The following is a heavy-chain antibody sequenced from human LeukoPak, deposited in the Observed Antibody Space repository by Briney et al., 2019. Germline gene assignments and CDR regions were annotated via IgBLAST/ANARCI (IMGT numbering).Heavy chain of an antibody. Sequence: ASVKVSCKASGGTFSSYAIRWVRQAPGQGVEWMGRIIPIFGTANYAQKFRGRVTITTDESTSTAYMELSSLRSEDTAVYYCARVRGRDGYKPDWGQGTLVTVSS. D-gene: IGHD5-24*01. V-gene: IGHV1-69*05. CDR3: ARVRGRDGYKPD. CDR2: IIPIFGTA. J-gene: IGHJ4*02. CDR1: GGTFSSYA.